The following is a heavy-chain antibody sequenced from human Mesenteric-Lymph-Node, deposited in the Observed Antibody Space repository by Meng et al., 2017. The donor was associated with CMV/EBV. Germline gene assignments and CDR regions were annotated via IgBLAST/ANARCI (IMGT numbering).Heavy chain of an antibody. CDR1: GFTFTVHG. V-gene: IGHV3-53*01. D-gene: IGHD3-3*01. CDR3: ARDFATY. Sequence: GGSLRLSCPSSGFTFTVHGMHWVRQAPGKGLEWVSVIYSGGSTYYADSVKGRFTISRDNSKNTLYLQMNSLRAEDTAVYYCARDFATYWGQGTLVTVSS. CDR2: IYSGGST. J-gene: IGHJ4*02.